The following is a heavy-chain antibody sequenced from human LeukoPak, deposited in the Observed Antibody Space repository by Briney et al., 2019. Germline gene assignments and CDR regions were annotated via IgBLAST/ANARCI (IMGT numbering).Heavy chain of an antibody. V-gene: IGHV3-23*01. CDR3: AKVEQRFPYFDY. CDR1: GFTFSSYA. CDR2: ISGSGGST. D-gene: IGHD1/OR15-1a*01. Sequence: GGSLRLSCAASGFTFSSYAMSWVRQAPGKGLEWDSAISGSGGSTYYADSVKGRFTISRDNSKNTLYLQMNSLRAEDTAVYYCAKVEQRFPYFDYWGQGTLVTVSS. J-gene: IGHJ4*02.